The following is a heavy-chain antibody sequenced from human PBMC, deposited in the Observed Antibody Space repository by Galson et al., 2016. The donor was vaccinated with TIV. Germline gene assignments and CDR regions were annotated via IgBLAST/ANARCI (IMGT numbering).Heavy chain of an antibody. CDR2: IWYDGINK. J-gene: IGHJ6*02. CDR3: ARDRYYDASGYYFYYYGMDV. Sequence: SLRLSCAASGFTFSSYGIHWVRQAPGKGLEWVAIIWYDGINKYYADSVNGRFTISRGDSKNALYLQMTSLRAEDTAVYYCARDRYYDASGYYFYYYGMDVWGQGTTATVSS. D-gene: IGHD3-3*01. V-gene: IGHV3-33*01. CDR1: GFTFSSYG.